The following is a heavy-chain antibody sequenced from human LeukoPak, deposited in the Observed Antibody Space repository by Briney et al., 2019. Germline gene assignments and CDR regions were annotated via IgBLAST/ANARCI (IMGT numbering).Heavy chain of an antibody. CDR3: ARAYSSGWTAFDI. CDR2: ISSSSSYI. D-gene: IGHD6-19*01. J-gene: IGHJ3*02. V-gene: IGHV3-21*01. Sequence: PGGSLRLSCAASGFTFSSYSMNWVRQAPGKGLEWVSSISSSSSYIYYADSVKGRFTISRDNAKNSLYLQMNSLRAEDTAVYYCARAYSSGWTAFDIWGQGTMVTVSS. CDR1: GFTFSSYS.